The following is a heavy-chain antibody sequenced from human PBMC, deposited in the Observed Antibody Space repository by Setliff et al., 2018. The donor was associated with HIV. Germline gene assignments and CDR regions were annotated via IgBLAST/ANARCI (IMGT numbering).Heavy chain of an antibody. CDR1: GFTFSSYV. J-gene: IGHJ6*03. V-gene: IGHV3-30-3*01. CDR3: AREGTVRYGYYYYMDV. CDR2: MSTGGDIK. Sequence: GGSLRLSCAATGFTFSSYVLHWVRQAPGKGLEWVAVMSTGGDIKIYADSVKGRFTISRDNSKNTLFLQMNSLRAEDTAVYYCAREGTVRYGYYYYMDVWGKGTTVTVSS. D-gene: IGHD4-17*01.